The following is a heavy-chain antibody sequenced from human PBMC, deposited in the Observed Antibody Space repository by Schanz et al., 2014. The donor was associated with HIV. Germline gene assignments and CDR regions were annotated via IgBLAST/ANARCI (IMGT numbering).Heavy chain of an antibody. CDR1: GGIFSYHA. CDR2: IIPIFATP. V-gene: IGHV1-69*01. CDR3: ARDLNTWRDGSEKWFDT. J-gene: IGHJ5*02. D-gene: IGHD3-16*01. Sequence: QVQLVQSGAEVKKPGSSVKVSCKASGGIFSYHAINWVRQAPGQGLEWMGGIIPIFATPNYAQKFQARVTITADETTSPAYIELTSLRSADTAMYYCARDLNTWRDGSEKWFDTWGQGTLVTVSS.